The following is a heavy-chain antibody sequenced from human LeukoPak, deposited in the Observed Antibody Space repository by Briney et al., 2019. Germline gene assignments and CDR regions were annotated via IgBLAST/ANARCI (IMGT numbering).Heavy chain of an antibody. CDR2: VHDSAGT. CDR3: AKGRKDFDTNLGPFDS. Sequence: PETLSLTCTVPGGSINKYYWSWIRQSPGKGLEWLGYVHDSAGTIYNPSLKSRVTISVGTSKTQFSLKVTSVTTADTAVYYCAKGRKDFDTNLGPFDSWGQGILVTVSS. CDR1: GGSINKYY. D-gene: IGHD3-9*01. V-gene: IGHV4-59*01. J-gene: IGHJ4*02.